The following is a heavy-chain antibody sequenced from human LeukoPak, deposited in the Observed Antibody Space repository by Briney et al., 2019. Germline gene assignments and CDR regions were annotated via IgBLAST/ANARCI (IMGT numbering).Heavy chain of an antibody. Sequence: GGSLRLSCAASGFTFSNFWMRWVRQAPGMGPVWVSQINPDGTDTLYADSVKGRFTISRDNARNTLYLQMNSLRAEDTAVYYCAKGTNFAFDNWGQGTLVTVSS. V-gene: IGHV3-74*01. CDR2: INPDGTDT. J-gene: IGHJ4*02. CDR3: AKGTNFAFDN. CDR1: GFTFSNFW. D-gene: IGHD1-14*01.